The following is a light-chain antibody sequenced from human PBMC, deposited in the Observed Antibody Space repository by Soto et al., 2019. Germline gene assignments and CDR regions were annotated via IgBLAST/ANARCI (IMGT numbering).Light chain of an antibody. CDR2: KAS. Sequence: IPLTQSASTLSASVGDRVTITCRASQRVXSWLAWYQQKPGKAPKFLXDKASSLERGGPSRLSGSGSGTEFTLTISSLQPDDFANYYCQQYNSYSWTFGQGTKVDI. J-gene: IGKJ1*01. CDR1: QRVXSW. CDR3: QQYNSYSWT. V-gene: IGKV1-5*03.